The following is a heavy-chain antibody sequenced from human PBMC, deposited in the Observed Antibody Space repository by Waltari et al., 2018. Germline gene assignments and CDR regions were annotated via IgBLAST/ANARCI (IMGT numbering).Heavy chain of an antibody. D-gene: IGHD3-3*01. J-gene: IGHJ1*01. CDR1: GFTFSASA. V-gene: IGHV3-73*01. CDR2: SRSGANYYAT. CDR3: IRHVEWDHSF. Sequence: EVQLVESGGGLAQPGGSLKLSCAASGFTFSASAIHWARQVSGKGLEGIGHSRSGANYYATKYAASVAGRFTIFRDDSKNTAYLQMTSLKSDDTAIYYCIRHVEWDHSFWGQGTPVTVSS.